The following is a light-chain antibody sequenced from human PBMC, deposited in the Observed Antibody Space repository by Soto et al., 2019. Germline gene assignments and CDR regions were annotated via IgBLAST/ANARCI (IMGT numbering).Light chain of an antibody. Sequence: QSVLTQFPSTSGTPGQRVTISCSGGTSNIGANTVNWYQQLPGTAPKLLIYTNSQRPSGVPDRFSGSKSGSSASLVISGLQSEDEADYYCAAWDDSMHGWLFGGGTKLTVL. CDR2: TNS. CDR1: TSNIGANT. CDR3: AAWDDSMHGWL. V-gene: IGLV1-44*01. J-gene: IGLJ3*02.